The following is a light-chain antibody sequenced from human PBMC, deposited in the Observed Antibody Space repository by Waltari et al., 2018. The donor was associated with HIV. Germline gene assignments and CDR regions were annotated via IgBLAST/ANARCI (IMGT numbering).Light chain of an antibody. CDR2: WAS. CDR1: QRRYSSSNKNS. J-gene: IGKJ2*01. CDR3: QQYYTTPYT. Sequence: DIVMTQSPDSLAVSLGARATHMRKSSQRRYSSSNKNSLAWYQQKPGHPPVLLIYWASTRNSGVSVRFSGSGSETDFTLTISSLQAEDVAVYYCQQYYTTPYTFGQGTKLGIK. V-gene: IGKV4-1*01.